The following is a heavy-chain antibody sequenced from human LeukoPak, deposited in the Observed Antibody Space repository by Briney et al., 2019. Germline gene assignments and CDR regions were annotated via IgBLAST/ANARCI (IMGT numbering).Heavy chain of an antibody. CDR2: ISGDGTT. CDR1: AFTFSSYT. CDR3: ARDQGSSSWYV. J-gene: IGHJ4*02. Sequence: PGASLRLSCAASAFTFSSYTMAWIRQAPGKGPEWVSSISGDGTTYYADSVKGRFTISRDNSKNTLYLQMNSLRAEDTAVYYCARDQGSSSWYVWGQGTLVTVSS. V-gene: IGHV3-23*01. D-gene: IGHD6-13*01.